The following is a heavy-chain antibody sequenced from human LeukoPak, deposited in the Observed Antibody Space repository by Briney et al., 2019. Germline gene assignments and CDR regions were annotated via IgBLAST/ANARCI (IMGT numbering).Heavy chain of an antibody. Sequence: ASVKVSCKSSGYTFTGYYMHWVLQAPGQGLEWMGWINPNSGGTNYAQKIQGRVTMTRDTSISTAYMELSRLRSDDTAVYYCARDEIAAAGTYADNWFDPWGQGTLVTVSS. V-gene: IGHV1-2*02. J-gene: IGHJ5*02. CDR3: ARDEIAAAGTYADNWFDP. CDR1: GYTFTGYY. D-gene: IGHD6-13*01. CDR2: INPNSGGT.